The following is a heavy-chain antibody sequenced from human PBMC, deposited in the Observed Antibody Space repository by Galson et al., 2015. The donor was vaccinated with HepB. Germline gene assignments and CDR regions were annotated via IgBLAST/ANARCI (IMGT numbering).Heavy chain of an antibody. V-gene: IGHV4-39*07. Sequence: LTCTVSGGSISSSSYYWGWIRQPPGKGLEWIGSIYYSGSTYYNPSLKSRVTISVDTSKNQFSLKLSSVTAADTAVYYCASSTYYDFWSGYHYDYWGQGTLVTVSS. J-gene: IGHJ4*02. CDR3: ASSTYYDFWSGYHYDY. D-gene: IGHD3-3*01. CDR2: IYYSGST. CDR1: GGSISSSSYY.